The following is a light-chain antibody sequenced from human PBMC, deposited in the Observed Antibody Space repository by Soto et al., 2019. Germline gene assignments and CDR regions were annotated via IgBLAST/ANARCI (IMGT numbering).Light chain of an antibody. CDR1: QSVSSN. V-gene: IGKV3-15*01. J-gene: IGKJ1*01. CDR3: QHYNDWPPWT. Sequence: EIVMTQSPATLSVSPGERATLSCRASQSVSSNLAWYQQKAGQAPRLLIHGASTRATGIPDRFSGSGSGTEFTLTISSLQPEDFAVYYCQHYNDWPPWTFGQGTKVDIK. CDR2: GAS.